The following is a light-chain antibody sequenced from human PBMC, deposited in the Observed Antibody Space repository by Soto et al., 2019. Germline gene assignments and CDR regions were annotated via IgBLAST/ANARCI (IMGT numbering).Light chain of an antibody. J-gene: IGKJ4*01. V-gene: IGKV3-20*01. CDR1: QSVNSNY. CDR2: GAS. Sequence: EIVLTQSPGTLSLSPGETATLSCRASQSVNSNYLAWYQQKPGQAPRLLIYGASTRAAGISDRFSGTGSGTDFTLTISSLEPEDFAVYYCQQYGSSPLTFGGGTKVEIK. CDR3: QQYGSSPLT.